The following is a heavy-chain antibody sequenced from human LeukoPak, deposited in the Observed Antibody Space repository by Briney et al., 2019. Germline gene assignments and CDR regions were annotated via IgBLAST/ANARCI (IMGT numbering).Heavy chain of an antibody. J-gene: IGHJ3*02. Sequence: SETLSLTCTVSGGSISSGGEYWSWIRQHPGKGLEWIGYVYYSGSTYYNPSLKSRVTVSVDTSENQFSLKLSSVTAADTAVYYCAREKTAYYYDSSGFSEGAFDIWGQGTMVTVSS. CDR1: GGSISSGGEY. CDR3: AREKTAYYYDSSGFSEGAFDI. V-gene: IGHV4-31*03. D-gene: IGHD3-22*01. CDR2: VYYSGST.